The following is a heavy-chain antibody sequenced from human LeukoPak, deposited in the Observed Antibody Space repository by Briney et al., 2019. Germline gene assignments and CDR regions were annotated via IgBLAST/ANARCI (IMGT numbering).Heavy chain of an antibody. CDR3: ARVQAAAGTLRLYFDY. V-gene: IGHV1-2*02. CDR1: GYTFTGYY. CDR2: INPNSGGT. Sequence: ASVKVSCKAYGYTFTGYYMHWVRQAPGQGLEWMGWINPNSGGTNYVQKFQGRVTMTRDTSISTTYMELSRLRFDDTAVYYCARVQAAAGTLRLYFDYWGQGTLVTVSS. D-gene: IGHD6-13*01. J-gene: IGHJ4*02.